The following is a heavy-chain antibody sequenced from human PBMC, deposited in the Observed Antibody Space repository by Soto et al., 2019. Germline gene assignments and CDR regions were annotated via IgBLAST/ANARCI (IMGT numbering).Heavy chain of an antibody. D-gene: IGHD3-10*01. CDR2: FDPEDGET. J-gene: IGHJ6*03. V-gene: IGHV1-24*01. Sequence: ASVKVSCKVSGYTLTELSMHWVRQAPGKGLEWMGGFDPEDGETIYAQKFQGRVTMTEDTSTDTAYMELSSLRSEDTAVYYCATDHTMVRGVIGFFYMDVWGKGTTVTVSS. CDR3: ATDHTMVRGVIGFFYMDV. CDR1: GYTLTELS.